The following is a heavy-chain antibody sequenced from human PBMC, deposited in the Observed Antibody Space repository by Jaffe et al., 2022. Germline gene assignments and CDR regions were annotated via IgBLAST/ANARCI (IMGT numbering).Heavy chain of an antibody. CDR3: VRGRKGGWYVDL. V-gene: IGHV3-74*01. CDR2: IKYDGTNT. CDR1: GFTFSDYW. Sequence: EVQVVESGGGLVQPGESLRLSCTASGFTFSDYWMHWVRQVPGRGLEWVSRIKYDGTNTNYADSVNGRFTTFRDNARNTVYLQTNTLRVDDTAVYYCVRGRKGGWYVDLWGRGTLVTVSS. D-gene: IGHD2-15*01. J-gene: IGHJ2*01.